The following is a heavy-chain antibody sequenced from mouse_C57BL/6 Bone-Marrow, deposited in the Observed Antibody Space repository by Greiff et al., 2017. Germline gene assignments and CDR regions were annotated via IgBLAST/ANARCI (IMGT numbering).Heavy chain of an antibody. CDR2: ISYDGSN. CDR3: ASAGGYYAMDY. D-gene: IGHD6-1*01. CDR1: GYSITSGYY. J-gene: IGHJ4*01. V-gene: IGHV3-6*01. Sequence: EVKLQESGPGLVKPSQSLSLTCSVTGYSITSGYYWNWIRRFPGNKLEWMGYISYDGSNNYNPSLKNRISITRDTSKNQFFLKLNSVTTEDTATYYCASAGGYYAMDYWGQGTSVTVSS.